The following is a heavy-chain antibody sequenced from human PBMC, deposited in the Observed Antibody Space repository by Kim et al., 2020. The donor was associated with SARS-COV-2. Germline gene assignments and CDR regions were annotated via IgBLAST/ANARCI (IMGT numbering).Heavy chain of an antibody. CDR3: AKADTADYYGMDV. CDR2: ISWNSGSI. Sequence: GGSLRLSCAXSGFTFDDYAMHWVRQAPGKGLEWVSGISWNSGSIGYADSVKDRFTISRDNAKNSLYLQMNSLRAEDTALYYCAKADTADYYGMDVWGQGTTVTVSS. D-gene: IGHD5-18*01. V-gene: IGHV3-9*01. J-gene: IGHJ6*02. CDR1: GFTFDDYA.